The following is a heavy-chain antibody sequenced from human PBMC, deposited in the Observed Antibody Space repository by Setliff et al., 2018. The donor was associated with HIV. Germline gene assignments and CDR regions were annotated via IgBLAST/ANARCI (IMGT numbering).Heavy chain of an antibody. D-gene: IGHD6-19*01. CDR1: GYTFTSHA. V-gene: IGHV1-3*01. J-gene: IGHJ5*02. CDR3: ARGYIAVAGTGLAP. Sequence: ASVKVSCKASGYTFTSHAMHWVRQAPGQRLEWMGWINAGNGNTKYSQKFQGRVTITRDTSASTAYMELSSLRSEDTAVYYCARGYIAVAGTGLAPWGQGTLVTVSS. CDR2: INAGNGNT.